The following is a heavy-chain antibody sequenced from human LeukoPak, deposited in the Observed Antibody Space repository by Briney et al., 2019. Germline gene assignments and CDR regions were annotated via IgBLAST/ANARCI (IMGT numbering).Heavy chain of an antibody. CDR2: IYHSGST. D-gene: IGHD2-2*01. CDR1: GGSISSSNW. V-gene: IGHV4-4*02. CDR3: ARLGYCSSTSCHLSWFDP. J-gene: IGHJ5*02. Sequence: SGTLSLTCAVSGGSISSSNWWSWVRQPPGKGLEWIGEIYHSGSTNYNPSLKSRVTISVDKSKNQFSLKVNSVTAADTAVYYCARLGYCSSTSCHLSWFDPWGQGTLVAVSS.